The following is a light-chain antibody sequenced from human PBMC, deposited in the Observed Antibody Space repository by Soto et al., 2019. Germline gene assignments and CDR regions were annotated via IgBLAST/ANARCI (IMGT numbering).Light chain of an antibody. CDR2: GAS. CDR3: QQYNNWLIT. Sequence: EIVMTQSTATLSVSPGESATLSCRASQSVSGNLAWYQQKPGQAPRLLIYGASTRATGIPARFSGSGSGTEFTLTISSLQSEDFAVYYCQQYNNWLITFGQGTRLEIK. CDR1: QSVSGN. V-gene: IGKV3-15*01. J-gene: IGKJ5*01.